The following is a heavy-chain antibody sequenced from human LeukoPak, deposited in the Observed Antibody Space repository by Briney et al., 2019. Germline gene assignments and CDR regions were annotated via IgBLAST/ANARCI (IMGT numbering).Heavy chain of an antibody. D-gene: IGHD2-2*01. Sequence: SETLSLTCTVSGGSISSSSYYWGWIRQPPGKGLEWIGSIYYSGSTYYNPSLKSRVTISVDTSKNQFSLKLSSVTAADTAVYYCARPWGYCRSTSCQRTRTYYYYMDVWGKGTTVTVSS. J-gene: IGHJ6*03. CDR2: IYYSGST. CDR1: GGSISSSSYY. CDR3: ARPWGYCRSTSCQRTRTYYYYMDV. V-gene: IGHV4-39*01.